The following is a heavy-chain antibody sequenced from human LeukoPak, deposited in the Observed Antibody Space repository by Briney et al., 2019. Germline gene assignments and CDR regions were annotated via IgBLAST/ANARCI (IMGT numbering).Heavy chain of an antibody. CDR1: GGSIGNYA. J-gene: IGHJ4*02. Sequence: SETLSLTRSVSGGSIGNYAWTWIRQTPGKRLEWIGFIYNTGTTNYNPSLKSRVTMSIDSSKNQFSLRLTSVTAADTAIYYCARGIFPVYWGQGTLVSVSS. CDR2: IYNTGTT. CDR3: ARGIFPVY. V-gene: IGHV4-59*01. D-gene: IGHD2-21*01.